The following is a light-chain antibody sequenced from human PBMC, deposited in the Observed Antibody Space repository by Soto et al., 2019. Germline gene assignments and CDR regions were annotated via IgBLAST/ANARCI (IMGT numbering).Light chain of an antibody. CDR3: LHHGSSLWT. V-gene: IGKV3-11*01. CDR1: QSVSSY. CDR2: DAS. Sequence: EIVLAQPPATLSLYPGERATVSCRASQSVSSYLAWYQQKPGQAPRLLIYDASNRATGIPARFSGSGSGTDFTLTISRLEPEDFAMYYCLHHGSSLWTFGQGTKVDIK. J-gene: IGKJ1*01.